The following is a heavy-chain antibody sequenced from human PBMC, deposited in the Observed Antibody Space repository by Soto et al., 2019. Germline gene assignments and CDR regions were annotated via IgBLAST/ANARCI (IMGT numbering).Heavy chain of an antibody. CDR1: GFNFDNYS. V-gene: IGHV3-30*18. J-gene: IGHJ4*01. D-gene: IGHD1-7*01. Sequence: GGSLRLSCQASGFNFDNYSMHRVRQAPGKGLEWVAVITYDGSFQYYADSVTGRFTISRDNSKNTLFLHLNTLKPEDTAVYHCAKDRVGGTFYTPLGFWGHGTLVTPSS. CDR2: ITYDGSFQ. CDR3: AKDRVGGTFYTPLGF.